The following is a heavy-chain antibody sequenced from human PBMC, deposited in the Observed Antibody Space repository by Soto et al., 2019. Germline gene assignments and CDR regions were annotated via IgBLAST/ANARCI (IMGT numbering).Heavy chain of an antibody. V-gene: IGHV4-31*03. J-gene: IGHJ4*01. D-gene: IGHD2-15*01. Sequence: PSETLSLTCTVSGGSVSSGGYYWSWIRQHPGKGLEWIGYIYYSGSTYYNPSLKSRVTISVDTSKNQFSLKLSSVTAADTAVYYCARSLTVVTGVDYWGHGTLVTVSS. CDR3: ARSLTVVTGVDY. CDR2: IYYSGST. CDR1: GGSVSSGGYY.